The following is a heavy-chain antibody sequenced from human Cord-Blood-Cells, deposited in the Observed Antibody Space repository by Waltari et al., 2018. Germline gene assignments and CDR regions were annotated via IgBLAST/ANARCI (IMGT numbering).Heavy chain of an antibody. CDR3: ARVKEYYDFWSGYNSALFDY. J-gene: IGHJ4*02. CDR1: GGSFSGYY. V-gene: IGHV4-34*01. D-gene: IGHD3-3*01. CDR2: INHSGST. Sequence: QVQLQQWGAGLLKPSETLSLTCAVYGGSFSGYYWSWIRQPPGKGLEWIGEINHSGSTNYNPSLKSRVTISVDTSKNQFSLKLSSVTAADTAVYYCARVKEYYDFWSGYNSALFDYWGQGTLVTVSS.